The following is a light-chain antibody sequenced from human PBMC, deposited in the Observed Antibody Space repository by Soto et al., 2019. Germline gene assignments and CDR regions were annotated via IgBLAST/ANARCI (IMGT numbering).Light chain of an antibody. CDR3: QQYNSWPIT. CDR2: GAS. J-gene: IGKJ4*01. Sequence: EVVLTQSPATLSVSPGERVTLSCRASQSVGSTLAWYQQKPGQAPRLLISGASTTATGIPARFSGSGSGTEFTLTISSLQSEDFAVYYCQQYNSWPITFGGGTKVDI. CDR1: QSVGST. V-gene: IGKV3-15*01.